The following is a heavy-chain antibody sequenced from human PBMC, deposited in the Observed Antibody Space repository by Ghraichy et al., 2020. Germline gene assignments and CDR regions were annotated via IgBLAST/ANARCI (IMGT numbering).Heavy chain of an antibody. CDR2: ISYSSSAI. CDR3: ARGVNINSPGRFDP. D-gene: IGHD2/OR15-2a*01. V-gene: IGHV3-48*02. CDR1: GFTFSSYS. J-gene: IGHJ5*02. Sequence: GESLNISCAASGFTFSSYSMNWVRQAPGKGLEWVSYISYSSSAIYYADSVKGRFTISRDNAKNSLYLQMNSLRDEDTAVYYCARGVNINSPGRFDPWGQGTQVTVSS.